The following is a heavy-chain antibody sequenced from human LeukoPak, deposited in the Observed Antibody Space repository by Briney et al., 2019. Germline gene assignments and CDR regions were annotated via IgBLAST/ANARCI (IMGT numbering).Heavy chain of an antibody. D-gene: IGHD3/OR15-3a*01. V-gene: IGHV4-34*01. CDR1: GGSFSGYY. CDR2: INHSGST. Sequence: SETLSLTCAVYGGSFSGYYWSWIRQPPGKGLEWIGEINHSGSTNYNPSLKSRVTISVDTSKNQFSLKLSPVTAADTAVYYCARVHQLVWTNWFDPWGQGTLVTVSS. J-gene: IGHJ5*02. CDR3: ARVHQLVWTNWFDP.